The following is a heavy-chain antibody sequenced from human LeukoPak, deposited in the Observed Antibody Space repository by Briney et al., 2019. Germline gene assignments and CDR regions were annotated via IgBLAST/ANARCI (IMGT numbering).Heavy chain of an antibody. CDR1: GYTFTGYY. CDR2: INPNSGGT. V-gene: IGHV1-2*02. CDR3: ARVRSYYDYVWGSYLYNY. J-gene: IGHJ4*02. D-gene: IGHD3-16*02. Sequence: ASVKVSCKASGYTFTGYYMHWVRQAPGQGLEWMGWINPNSGGTNYAQKFQGRVTMTRDTSISTAYMELSRLRSDDTAVYHCARVRSYYDYVWGSYLYNYWGQGTLVTVSS.